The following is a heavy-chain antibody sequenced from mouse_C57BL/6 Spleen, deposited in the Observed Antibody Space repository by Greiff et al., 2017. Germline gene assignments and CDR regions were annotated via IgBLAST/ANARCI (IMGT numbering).Heavy chain of an antibody. V-gene: IGHV14-3*01. D-gene: IGHD6-1*01. CDR3: ARIDNHFDY. J-gene: IGHJ2*01. CDR1: GFTFTNSS. Sequence: EVQLQQSVAELVRPGASVKLSCTASGFTFTNSSMHWVKQRPEQGLEWIGRIYPANGNTKYAPKFQGKATITEDTSSNTSYLQLSSLTSENTAIYYCARIDNHFDYWGQGTTLTVSS. CDR2: IYPANGNT.